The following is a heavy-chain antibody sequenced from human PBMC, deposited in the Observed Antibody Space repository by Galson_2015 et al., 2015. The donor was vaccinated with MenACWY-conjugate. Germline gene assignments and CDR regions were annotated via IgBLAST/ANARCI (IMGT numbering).Heavy chain of an antibody. D-gene: IGHD2-2*01. CDR1: GFTFSSYT. V-gene: IGHV3-21*01. CDR2: ISSSTYI. J-gene: IGHJ3*02. CDR3: ARDLSYQPLLHFSETPRGAFDI. Sequence: SLRLSCAASGFTFSSYTMNWVRQAPGKGLEWVSSISSSTYIYYADSVKGRFTISRDHANNSLYLQMNNLRSDDTALYYCARDLSYQPLLHFSETPRGAFDIWGQGTMVTVSS.